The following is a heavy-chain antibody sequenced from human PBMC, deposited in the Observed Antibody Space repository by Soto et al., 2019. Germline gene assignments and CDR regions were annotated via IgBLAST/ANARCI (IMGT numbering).Heavy chain of an antibody. CDR3: AKPIRIQLDSPFDC. D-gene: IGHD4-4*01. V-gene: IGHV3-23*01. Sequence: GGSLRLSCAASGFIFRSYAMSWVRQAPGKGLEWVSAISGSGGSTYYADSVKGRFTISRDNSKNTLYLQMNSLRAEDTAVYYNAKPIRIQLDSPFDCWGQGTLVTVYS. J-gene: IGHJ4*02. CDR1: GFIFRSYA. CDR2: ISGSGGST.